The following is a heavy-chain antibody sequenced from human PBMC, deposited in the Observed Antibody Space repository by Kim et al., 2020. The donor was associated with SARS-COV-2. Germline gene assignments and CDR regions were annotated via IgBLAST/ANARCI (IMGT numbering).Heavy chain of an antibody. J-gene: IGHJ3*02. D-gene: IGHD1-26*01. CDR3: ARDLYSGSYWDAFDI. Sequence: AQKRQGRVTMTTDTSTSTAYMELRSLRSDDTAVYYCARDLYSGSYWDAFDIWGQGTMVTVSS. V-gene: IGHV1-18*01.